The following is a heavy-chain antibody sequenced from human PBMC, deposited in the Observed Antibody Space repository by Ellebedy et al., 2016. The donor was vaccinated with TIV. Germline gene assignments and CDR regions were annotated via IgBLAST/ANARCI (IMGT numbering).Heavy chain of an antibody. CDR2: LSYDGGSK. J-gene: IGHJ4*02. D-gene: IGHD3-9*01. V-gene: IGHV3-30-3*01. Sequence: GESLKISCAASGLSLSVNYMTWVRQAPGKGLDWLAILSYDGGSKYYADSVKGRFTISRDNSKSTLYLQMNSLRAEDTAVYYCARELTGYYVGYWGQGTLVTVSS. CDR1: GLSLSVNY. CDR3: ARELTGYYVGY.